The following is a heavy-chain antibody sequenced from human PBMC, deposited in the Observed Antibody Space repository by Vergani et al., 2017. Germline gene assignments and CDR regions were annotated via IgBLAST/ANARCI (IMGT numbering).Heavy chain of an antibody. CDR1: GASITSGSFY. V-gene: IGHV4-30-4*01. CDR2: IYYSGST. Sequence: QLQLQESGPGLVKPSQTLSLTCTVSGASITSGSFYWSWIRQPPGKGLEWIGYIYYSGSTYYNPSLKSRVTISVDTSKNQFSLKLSSVTAADTAVYYCARVRRDDSSGYYYYYGMDVWGQGTTVTVSS. D-gene: IGHD3-22*01. CDR3: ARVRRDDSSGYYYYYGMDV. J-gene: IGHJ6*02.